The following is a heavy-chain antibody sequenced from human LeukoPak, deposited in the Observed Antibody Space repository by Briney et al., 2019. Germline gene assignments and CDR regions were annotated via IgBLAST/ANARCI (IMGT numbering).Heavy chain of an antibody. CDR1: GGSINSYY. D-gene: IGHD6-13*01. CDR3: ARRRGYSSSWPRYYFDY. V-gene: IGHV4-59*12. CDR2: IYYSGST. Sequence: SETLSLTCTVSGGSINSYYWSWIRQPPGKGLEWIRYIYYSGSTNYNPSLKSRVTISVDTSKNQFSLKLSSVTAADTAVYYCARRRGYSSSWPRYYFDYWGQGTLVTVSS. J-gene: IGHJ4*02.